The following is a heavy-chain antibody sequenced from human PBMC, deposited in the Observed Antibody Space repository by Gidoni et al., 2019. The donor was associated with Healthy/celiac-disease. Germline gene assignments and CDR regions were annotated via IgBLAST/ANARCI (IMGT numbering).Heavy chain of an antibody. V-gene: IGHV1-2*04. Sequence: QVQLVQSGAEVKKPGASVTVSCQAAGYTFTGYYMHWVRQAPGQGREWMGWINPNSGGTNYAQKCQGWVTMTRDTSISTAYMELSRLRSDDTAVYYSARSKGSGSNYNPLGYWGQGTLVTVSS. CDR2: INPNSGGT. D-gene: IGHD3-10*01. J-gene: IGHJ4*02. CDR3: ARSKGSGSNYNPLGY. CDR1: GYTFTGYY.